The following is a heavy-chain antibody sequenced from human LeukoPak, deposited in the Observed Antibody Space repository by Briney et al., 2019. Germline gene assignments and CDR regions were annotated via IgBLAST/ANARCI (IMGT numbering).Heavy chain of an antibody. CDR1: GYTFTSYD. V-gene: IGHV1-8*01. CDR3: ARAMPSTDAFDI. CDR2: MNPNSGNT. Sequence: GASVKVSCKASGYTFTSYDINWGRQATGQGLEWLGWMNPNSGNTGYAKKFQGKVTMTRNTSISTAYMELSSLRSEEKAVYYCARAMPSTDAFDIWGQGIMVTVSS. D-gene: IGHD2-2*01. J-gene: IGHJ3*02.